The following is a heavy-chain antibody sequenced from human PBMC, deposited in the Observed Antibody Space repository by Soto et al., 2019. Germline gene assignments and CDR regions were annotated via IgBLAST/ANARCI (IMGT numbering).Heavy chain of an antibody. CDR2: MSYDGSKK. V-gene: IGHV3-30*18. D-gene: IGHD3-16*01. CDR1: GFSFSSYD. CDR3: AKDLKPGSRWSLGGVEHCMDV. J-gene: IGHJ6*03. Sequence: QVQLVESGGGVVQPGRSLRLSCVGSGFSFSSYDMNWVRQAPGTGLEWVALMSYDGSKKYYGDSVRGRVTISRDNSKNTLYLQMDHLRPEDTAIYYWAKDLKPGSRWSLGGVEHCMDVWGRGTTVSVSS.